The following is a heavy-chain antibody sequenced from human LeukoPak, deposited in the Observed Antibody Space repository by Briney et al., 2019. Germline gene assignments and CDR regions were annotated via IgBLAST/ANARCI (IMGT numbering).Heavy chain of an antibody. CDR3: ARGVLWFGELLSYFDY. CDR1: SGSISTYY. D-gene: IGHD3-10*01. Sequence: SETLSLTCTVSSGSISTYYWSWIRQPPGKGLEWIGYIYHNGNTNYNPSLKSRVTMSVDTSKNQFSLKLSSVTAADTAVYYCARGVLWFGELLSYFDYWGQGTLVTVSS. CDR2: IYHNGNT. V-gene: IGHV4-59*12. J-gene: IGHJ4*02.